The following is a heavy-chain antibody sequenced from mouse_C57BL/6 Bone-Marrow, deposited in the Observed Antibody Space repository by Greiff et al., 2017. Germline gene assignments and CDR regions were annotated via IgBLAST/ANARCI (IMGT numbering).Heavy chain of an antibody. CDR1: GFSITRYG. J-gene: IGHJ3*01. D-gene: IGHD3-3*01. CDR3: VRRLRGRGFAY. CDR2: IGSGGST. V-gene: IGHV2-2*01. Sequence: QVQLKQSGPGLVQPSQSLSITCTVSGFSITRYGVHWVRQSPGKGLEWLGVIGSGGSTDYNAAFISRLSISQDNSKSQVFFKMNSLQAEDTAIYYCVRRLRGRGFAYWGQGTLVTVSA.